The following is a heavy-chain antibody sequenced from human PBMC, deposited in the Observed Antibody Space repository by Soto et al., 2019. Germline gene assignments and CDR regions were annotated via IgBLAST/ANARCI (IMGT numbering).Heavy chain of an antibody. J-gene: IGHJ3*01. Sequence: QVQLVESGGGVVQPGRSLRLSCAASGFTFSSYAMHWVRQAPGKGLEWVAVISYDGSNKYYADSVKGRFTISRDNSKNTLYLQMNSLRAEDTAVYYCAGDWSRIVGALVWGQGTMVTVSS. CDR2: ISYDGSNK. D-gene: IGHD1-26*01. V-gene: IGHV3-30-3*01. CDR1: GFTFSSYA. CDR3: AGDWSRIVGALV.